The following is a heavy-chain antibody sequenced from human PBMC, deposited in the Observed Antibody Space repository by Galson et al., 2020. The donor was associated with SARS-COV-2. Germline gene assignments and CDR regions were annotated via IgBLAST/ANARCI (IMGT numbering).Heavy chain of an antibody. CDR2: IYYIGGT. CDR3: ATPYSSGWYAFDY. V-gene: IGHV4-59*01. CDR1: GGSIRSYY. Sequence: TSETLSLTCTVSGGSIRSYYWSWIRQPPGKGLEWIGYIYYIGGTKYNPSLKSRVTLSVDTSKNQFSLKLNSVSAADTAVYYCATPYSSGWYAFDYWGQGTLVTVSS. D-gene: IGHD6-19*01. J-gene: IGHJ4*02.